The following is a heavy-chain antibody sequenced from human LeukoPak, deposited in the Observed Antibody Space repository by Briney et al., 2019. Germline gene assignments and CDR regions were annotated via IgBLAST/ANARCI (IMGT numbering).Heavy chain of an antibody. Sequence: SVKVSCKVSGGTFNNFALSWVRQAPGQGLEWVGGTIRVSRTTKYAQNLQGGVKVTADGSTSTAYMEMSSLRSEDTAIYYCASPMTYYDVWSGYPPFDYWGQGTLVTVSS. CDR3: ASPMTYYDVWSGYPPFDY. V-gene: IGHV1-69*13. D-gene: IGHD3-3*01. J-gene: IGHJ4*02. CDR1: GGTFNNFA. CDR2: TIRVSRTT.